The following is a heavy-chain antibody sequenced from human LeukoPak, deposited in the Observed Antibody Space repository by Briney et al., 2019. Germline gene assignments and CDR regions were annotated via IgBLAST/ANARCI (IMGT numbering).Heavy chain of an antibody. CDR3: ATLVLRFLEWLLSYYYYYMDV. D-gene: IGHD3-3*01. J-gene: IGHJ6*03. Sequence: SETLSLTCTVSGGSISSHYWSWIRQPPGKGLEWIGYIYYSGSTNYNPSLKSRVTISVDTSKNQFSLKLSSVTAADTAVYYCATLVLRFLEWLLSYYYYYMDVWGKGTTVTVSS. CDR2: IYYSGST. V-gene: IGHV4-59*11. CDR1: GGSISSHY.